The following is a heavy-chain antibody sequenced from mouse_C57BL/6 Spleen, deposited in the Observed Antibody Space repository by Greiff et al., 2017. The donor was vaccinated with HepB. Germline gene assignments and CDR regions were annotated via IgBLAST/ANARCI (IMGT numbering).Heavy chain of an antibody. CDR3: ARVPIYYGNYVHYAMDY. Sequence: QVQLQQSDAELVKPGASVKISCKVSGYTFTDHTIHWMKQRPEQGLEWIGYIYPRDGSTKYNEKFKGKATLTADKSSSTAYMQLNSLTSEDSAVYVCARVPIYYGNYVHYAMDYWGQGTSVTVSS. J-gene: IGHJ4*01. CDR1: GYTFTDHT. V-gene: IGHV1-78*01. CDR2: IYPRDGST. D-gene: IGHD2-1*01.